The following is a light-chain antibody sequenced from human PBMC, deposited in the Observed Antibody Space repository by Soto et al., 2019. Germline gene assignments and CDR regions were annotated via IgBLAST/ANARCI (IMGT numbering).Light chain of an antibody. J-gene: IGLJ2*01. Sequence: QSALTQPASVSGSPGQSITISCTGTSSDVGGYNYVSWYQQHPGKAPKLMIYDVSNRPSGVSNRFSGSKSGNTASLSTSGLHAEDEADYYCSSYTSSSTLAVVFGGGTTLTVL. CDR1: SSDVGGYNY. CDR2: DVS. CDR3: SSYTSSSTLAVV. V-gene: IGLV2-14*01.